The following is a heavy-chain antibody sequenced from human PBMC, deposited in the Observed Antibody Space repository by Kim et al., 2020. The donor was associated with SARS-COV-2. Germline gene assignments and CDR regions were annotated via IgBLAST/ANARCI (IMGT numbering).Heavy chain of an antibody. CDR3: ARHYGSGSYNSDY. D-gene: IGHD3-10*01. V-gene: IGHV5-51*01. J-gene: IGHJ4*02. Sequence: YSPAFQGEVTISADKSIGTAYLQWSSLRASDTAMYYCARHYGSGSYNSDYWGQGTLVTVSS.